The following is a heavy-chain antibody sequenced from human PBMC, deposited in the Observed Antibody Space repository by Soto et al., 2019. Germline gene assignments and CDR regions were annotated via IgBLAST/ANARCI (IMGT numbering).Heavy chain of an antibody. CDR3: ARALDILTGYGVGGAFDI. CDR1: GFTFSSYA. D-gene: IGHD3-9*01. J-gene: IGHJ3*02. Sequence: GGSLRLSCAASGFTFSSYAMHWVRQAPGKGLEWVAVISYDGSNKYYADSVKGRFTISRDNSKNTLYLQMNSLRAEDTAVYYCARALDILTGYGVGGAFDIWGQGTMVTVS. V-gene: IGHV3-30-3*01. CDR2: ISYDGSNK.